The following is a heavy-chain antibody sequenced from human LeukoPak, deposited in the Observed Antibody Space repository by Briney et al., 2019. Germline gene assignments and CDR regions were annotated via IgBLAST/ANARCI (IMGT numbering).Heavy chain of an antibody. CDR1: GGSFSGYY. J-gene: IGHJ4*02. CDR3: ATGRSIRYFDY. Sequence: PSETLSLTCAVYGGSFSGYYWSWIRQPPGQGLEWIGYIHYSGTTNYNPSLKSRVSISIDTSKSQFSLKLTPATAADTAIYYCATGRSIRYFDYWGQGTLLSVSS. D-gene: IGHD3-9*01. CDR2: IHYSGTT. V-gene: IGHV4-59*08.